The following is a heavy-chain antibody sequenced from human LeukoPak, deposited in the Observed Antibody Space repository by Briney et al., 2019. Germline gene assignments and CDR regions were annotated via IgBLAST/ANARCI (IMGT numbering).Heavy chain of an antibody. Sequence: PSETLSLTCTVSGGSISSYYWGWIRQPPGKGLEWIGSIYYSGSTYYNPSLKSRVTISVDTSKNQFSLKLSSVTAADTAVYYCAREVSATGTRGAFDIWGQGTMVTVSS. V-gene: IGHV4-39*07. D-gene: IGHD1-1*01. J-gene: IGHJ3*02. CDR3: AREVSATGTRGAFDI. CDR1: GGSISSYY. CDR2: IYYSGST.